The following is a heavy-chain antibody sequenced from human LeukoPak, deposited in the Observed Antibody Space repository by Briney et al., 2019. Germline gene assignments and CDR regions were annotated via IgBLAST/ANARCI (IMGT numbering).Heavy chain of an antibody. Sequence: ASVKVSCKASGYTFTSYDINWVRQATGQGLEWMGWMNPNSGNTGYAQKFQGRVTMTRNTSISTAYMELSSLRSEDTAVYYCARGSSSGWPYYYYDMDVWGQGTTVTVSS. J-gene: IGHJ6*02. CDR2: MNPNSGNT. D-gene: IGHD6-19*01. CDR1: GYTFTSYD. V-gene: IGHV1-8*01. CDR3: ARGSSSGWPYYYYDMDV.